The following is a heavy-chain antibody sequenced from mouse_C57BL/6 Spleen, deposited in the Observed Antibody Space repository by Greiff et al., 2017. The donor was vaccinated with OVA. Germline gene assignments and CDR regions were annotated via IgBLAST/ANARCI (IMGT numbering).Heavy chain of an antibody. Sequence: VQLQQSGAELVRPGASVKLSCTASGFNIKDDYMHWVKQRPEQGLEWIGGIDPENGDTEYASKFQGKATITADTSSNTAYLQLSSLTSEDTAVYSCTTGTRYAMDYWGQGTSVTVSS. J-gene: IGHJ4*01. CDR1: GFNIKDDY. D-gene: IGHD3-3*01. CDR3: TTGTRYAMDY. V-gene: IGHV14-4*01. CDR2: IDPENGDT.